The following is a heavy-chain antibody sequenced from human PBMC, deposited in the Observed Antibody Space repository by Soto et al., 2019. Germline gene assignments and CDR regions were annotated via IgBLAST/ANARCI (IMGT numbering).Heavy chain of an antibody. CDR1: GFTLNSYS. D-gene: IGHD3-16*01. Sequence: VKPGGSLRLSCAASGFTLNSYSMNWVRQAPGKGLEWVSSISSSSCYIYYADSVRGRFTISRDNAKNSLYLQMNSLRAEDTAVYYCARDWGGEGPFDYGGQGTLVTVSS. V-gene: IGHV3-21*01. CDR2: ISSSSCYI. J-gene: IGHJ4*02. CDR3: ARDWGGEGPFDY.